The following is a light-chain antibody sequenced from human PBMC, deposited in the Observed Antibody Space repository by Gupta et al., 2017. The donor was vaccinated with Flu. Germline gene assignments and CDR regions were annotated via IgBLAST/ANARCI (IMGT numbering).Light chain of an antibody. CDR1: SGHSTYA. J-gene: IGLJ3*02. CDR2: LNSDGSH. V-gene: IGLV4-69*01. Sequence: QLVLTHSPSASASLGASVKPTCTLSSGHSTYAIAWHQQQPEKGPRYLMKLNSDGSHSKGDGIPDRFSGSSSGAERYRTISCLQSEDEADYYCQTWGTGIWVFGGGTKLTVL. CDR3: QTWGTGIWV.